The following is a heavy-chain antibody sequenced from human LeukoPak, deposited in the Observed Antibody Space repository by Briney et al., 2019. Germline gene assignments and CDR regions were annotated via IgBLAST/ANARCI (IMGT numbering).Heavy chain of an antibody. D-gene: IGHD6-19*01. V-gene: IGHV3-30*04. CDR3: ARDSTYSSGWTEYFQH. J-gene: IGHJ1*01. Sequence: GRSLRLSCAASGFTFSSYAMHWVRQAPGKGLEWVAVISYDGSNKYYADSVEGRFTISRDNSKNTLYLQMNSLRAEDTAVYYCARDSTYSSGWTEYFQHWGRGTLVTVSS. CDR1: GFTFSSYA. CDR2: ISYDGSNK.